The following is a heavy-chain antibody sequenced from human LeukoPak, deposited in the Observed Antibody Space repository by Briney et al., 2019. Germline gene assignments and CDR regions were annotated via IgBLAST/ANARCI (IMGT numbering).Heavy chain of an antibody. CDR1: GGTFISQT. D-gene: IGHD3-10*01. CDR2: IIPVFGVA. J-gene: IGHJ4*02. Sequence: SSVKVSCKASGGTFISQTINWVRQAPGGGLEWMGRIIPVFGVADYAQKFQKRVTITTDEHTSTGYMELSSLRFDDTAVYYCARGHYGSGFWGQGTLVIVSS. CDR3: ARGHYGSGF. V-gene: IGHV1-69*05.